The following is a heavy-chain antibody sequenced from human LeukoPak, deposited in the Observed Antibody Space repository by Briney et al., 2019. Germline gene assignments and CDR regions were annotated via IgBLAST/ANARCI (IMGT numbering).Heavy chain of an antibody. Sequence: SETLSLTCAVYGGSFSGYYWSWIRQPPGKGLEWIGYIYYSGSTYYNPSLKSRVTISVDTSKNQFSLKLSSVTAADTAVYYCARDNTIYGMDVWGQGTTVTVSS. D-gene: IGHD3-3*01. CDR1: GGSFSGYY. CDR3: ARDNTIYGMDV. CDR2: IYYSGST. J-gene: IGHJ6*02. V-gene: IGHV4-34*09.